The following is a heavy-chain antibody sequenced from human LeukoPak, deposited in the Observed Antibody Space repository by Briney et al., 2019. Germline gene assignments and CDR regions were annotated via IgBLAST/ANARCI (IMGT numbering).Heavy chain of an antibody. CDR2: ISAYNGNT. CDR1: VYTFTSYG. D-gene: IGHD3-22*01. Sequence: ASVKVSCTASVYTFTSYGISWVRQAPGQGLEWMGWISAYNGNTNYAQKLQGRVTMTTDTSTSTAYMELRSLRSDDTAVYYCARMYYYDSSGYYYVDYWGQGTLVTVSS. CDR3: ARMYYYDSSGYYYVDY. V-gene: IGHV1-18*01. J-gene: IGHJ4*02.